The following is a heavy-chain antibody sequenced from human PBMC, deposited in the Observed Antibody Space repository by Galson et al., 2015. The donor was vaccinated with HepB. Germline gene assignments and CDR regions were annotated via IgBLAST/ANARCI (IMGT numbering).Heavy chain of an antibody. CDR1: GFTFSSYA. CDR2: ISGSGGST. CDR3: AKVLLGRSTLGHVPWLQLPDLDY. V-gene: IGHV3-23*01. J-gene: IGHJ4*02. D-gene: IGHD5-24*01. Sequence: SLRLSCAASGFTFSSYAMSWVRQAPGKGLEWVSAISGSGGSTYYADSVKGRFTISRDNSKNTLYLQMNSLRAEDTAVYYCAKVLLGRSTLGHVPWLQLPDLDYWGQGTLVTVSS.